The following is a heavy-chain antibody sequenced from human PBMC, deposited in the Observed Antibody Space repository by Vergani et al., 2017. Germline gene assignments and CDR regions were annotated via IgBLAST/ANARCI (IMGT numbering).Heavy chain of an antibody. D-gene: IGHD5-18*01. J-gene: IGHJ4*02. CDR3: AVRDIELSYGS. CDR2: VYYSGDT. Sequence: QMQLQESGPGLVKPSETLSLSCTVSGDSISTSSYAWAWIRQPPGKGLEWIGSVYYSGDTYYNPSLKSRFTISVDTSKNQFSLRVKSVTAADTAAYYCAVRDIELSYGSWGQGTLVTVSS. CDR1: GDSISTSSYA. V-gene: IGHV4-39*01.